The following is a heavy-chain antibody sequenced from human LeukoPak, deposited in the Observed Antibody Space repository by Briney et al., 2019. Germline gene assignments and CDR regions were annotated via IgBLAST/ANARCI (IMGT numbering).Heavy chain of an antibody. J-gene: IGHJ4*02. CDR3: ITDPVLEWTIDY. V-gene: IGHV3-15*01. Sequence: GGSLRLSCAASGFTFSNAWMNWVRQAPGKGLEWVGRIKSKTDGGTTDYAAPVKGRFTISRDDSKNTLYLQMNSLKTEDTAVYYCITDPVLEWTIDYWGQGTLVTVSS. CDR2: IKSKTDGGTT. D-gene: IGHD3-3*01. CDR1: GFTFSNAW.